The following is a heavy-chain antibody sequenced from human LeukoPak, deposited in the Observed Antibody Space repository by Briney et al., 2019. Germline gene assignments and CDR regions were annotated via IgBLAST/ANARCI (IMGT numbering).Heavy chain of an antibody. CDR1: GGSFSGYY. V-gene: IGHV4-34*01. CDR2: INHIGST. Sequence: SETLSLTCAVYGGSFSGYYWNWIRQPPGKGLEGIGEINHIGSTNYNPSLKSRVTISVDTSKNQFSLKLSSVTAADTAVYSCARGQQYYHDSSGYWVFDYWGQGTLVTVSS. CDR3: ARGQQYYHDSSGYWVFDY. J-gene: IGHJ4*02. D-gene: IGHD3-22*01.